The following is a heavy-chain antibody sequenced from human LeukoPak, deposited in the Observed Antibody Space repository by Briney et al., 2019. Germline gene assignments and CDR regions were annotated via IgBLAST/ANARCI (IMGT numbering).Heavy chain of an antibody. D-gene: IGHD6-19*01. Sequence: GGSLRLSCAASGFTFSSYSMNWVRQAPGKGLEWVSSISSSSSYIYYADSVKGRFTISRDNAKNSLYLQMNSLRAEDTAVYYCARDHVAVAGTDFDYWGQGTLVTVSS. CDR3: ARDHVAVAGTDFDY. J-gene: IGHJ4*02. CDR2: ISSSSSYI. V-gene: IGHV3-21*01. CDR1: GFTFSSYS.